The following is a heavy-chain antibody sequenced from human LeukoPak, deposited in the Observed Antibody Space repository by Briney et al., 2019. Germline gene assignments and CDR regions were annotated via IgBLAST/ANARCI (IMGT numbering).Heavy chain of an antibody. D-gene: IGHD3-9*01. CDR2: IYSGGST. CDR1: GFTVSSNY. CDR3: AKERPYYDILTGYYIGDAFDI. V-gene: IGHV3-53*01. Sequence: GGSLRLSCAASGFTVSSNYMSWVRQAPGKGLEWVSVIYSGGSTYYADSVKGRFTISRDNSKNTLYLQMNSLRAEDTAVHYCAKERPYYDILTGYYIGDAFDIWGQGTMVTVSS. J-gene: IGHJ3*02.